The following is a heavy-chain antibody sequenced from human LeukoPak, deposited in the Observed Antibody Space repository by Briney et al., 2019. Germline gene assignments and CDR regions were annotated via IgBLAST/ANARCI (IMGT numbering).Heavy chain of an antibody. CDR1: GFTFSSYA. CDR2: ISYDGSNK. CDR3: ASPTVVVTKWWYFDL. D-gene: IGHD2-21*02. V-gene: IGHV3-30-3*01. J-gene: IGHJ2*01. Sequence: GRSLRLSCAASGFTFSSYAMHWVRQAPGKGLEWVAVISYDGSNKYYADSVKGRFTISRDNSKNTLYLQMNSLRAEDTAVYYCASPTVVVTKWWYFDLWGRGTLVTVSS.